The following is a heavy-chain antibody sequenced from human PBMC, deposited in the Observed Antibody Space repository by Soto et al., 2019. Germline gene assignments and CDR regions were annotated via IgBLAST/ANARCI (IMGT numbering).Heavy chain of an antibody. CDR2: IWCDGSNK. J-gene: IGHJ4*02. CDR1: GFTFSSYG. V-gene: IGHV3-33*01. CDR3: ARDPPNYYDSSGPLDY. D-gene: IGHD3-22*01. Sequence: SLKISCAASGFTFSSYGMHWVRQAPGKGLEWVAVIWCDGSNKYYADSVKGRFTISRDNSKNTLYLQMNSLRAEDTAVYYCARDPPNYYDSSGPLDYGGQGTLVTV.